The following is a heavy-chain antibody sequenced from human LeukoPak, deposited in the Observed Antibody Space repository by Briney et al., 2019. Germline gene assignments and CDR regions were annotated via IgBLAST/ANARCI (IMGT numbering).Heavy chain of an antibody. Sequence: PRASGKVSCKASGYTFTGYYMHWLRQAPGQGLEWMGWINPNSGGTNHAQKFQGRVTMTRDTSIRTAYMELSSLRSDDTAVYYCPREIAALDYWGQGTLVTVSS. CDR1: GYTFTGYY. J-gene: IGHJ4*02. CDR3: PREIAALDY. CDR2: INPNSGGT. D-gene: IGHD6-25*01. V-gene: IGHV1-2*02.